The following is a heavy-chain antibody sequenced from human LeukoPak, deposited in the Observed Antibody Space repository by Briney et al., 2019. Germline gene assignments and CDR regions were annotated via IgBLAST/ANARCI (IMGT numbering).Heavy chain of an antibody. Sequence: GRSLRLSCAASGFTFSSYAMSWVRQAPGKGLEWVSTISISGGSTYYADSVKGRFTISRDNSKNTLYLQMNSLRAEDTAVYYCAKGATLNGGYDLDYWGQGTLVTVSS. CDR2: ISISGGST. CDR3: AKGATLNGGYDLDY. V-gene: IGHV3-23*01. CDR1: GFTFSSYA. D-gene: IGHD5-12*01. J-gene: IGHJ4*02.